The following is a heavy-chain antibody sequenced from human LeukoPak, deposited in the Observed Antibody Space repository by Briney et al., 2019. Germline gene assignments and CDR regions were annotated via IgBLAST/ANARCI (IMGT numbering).Heavy chain of an antibody. D-gene: IGHD2/OR15-2a*01. J-gene: IGHJ5*02. Sequence: ASVKVSCKASGYTFTGYYMHWVRQAPGQGLEWMGWINPNSGGTNYAQKFQGRVTMTTDTSTSTAYMELRSLRSDDTAVYYCARGEDIVIGEAGWFDPWGQGTLVTVSS. V-gene: IGHV1-2*02. CDR1: GYTFTGYY. CDR2: INPNSGGT. CDR3: ARGEDIVIGEAGWFDP.